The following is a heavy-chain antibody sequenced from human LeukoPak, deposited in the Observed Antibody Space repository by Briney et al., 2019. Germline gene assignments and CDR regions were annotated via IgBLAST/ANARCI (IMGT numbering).Heavy chain of an antibody. CDR3: ARGETFWSGYYSIDY. CDR2: INPSGGST. CDR1: GYTLTSYY. D-gene: IGHD3-3*01. V-gene: IGHV1-46*01. Sequence: ASVKVSCKASGYTLTSYYMHWVRQAPGQGLEWMGIINPSGGSTSYAQKFQGRVTMTRDTSTSTVYMELSSLRSEDTAVYYCARGETFWSGYYSIDYWGQGTLVTVSS. J-gene: IGHJ4*02.